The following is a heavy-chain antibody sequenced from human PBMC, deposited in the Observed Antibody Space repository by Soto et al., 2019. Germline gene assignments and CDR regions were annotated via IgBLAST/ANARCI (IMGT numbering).Heavy chain of an antibody. Sequence: SQTLSLTCAISGDSVSSNSAALNWIRQSPSRGLEWLGRTYYRSKWYNDYAVSVKSRITINPDTSKNQFSLQLNSVTPEDTAVYYCARDSFLAPRRFDPWGQGTLVTVSS. V-gene: IGHV6-1*01. J-gene: IGHJ5*02. CDR1: GDSVSSNSAA. CDR3: ARDSFLAPRRFDP. D-gene: IGHD3-16*02. CDR2: TYYRSKWYN.